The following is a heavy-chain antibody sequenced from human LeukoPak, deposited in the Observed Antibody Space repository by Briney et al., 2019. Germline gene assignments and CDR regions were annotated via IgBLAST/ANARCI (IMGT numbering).Heavy chain of an antibody. D-gene: IGHD4-17*01. J-gene: IGHJ5*02. CDR3: ASDNYGDSNWFDP. Sequence: ASVKVSCKASGYTFTGYYMHWVRQAPGQGLEWMGWINPNSGGTNYAQKFQGRVTMTRDTSISTAYMELNRLRSDDTAVYYCASDNYGDSNWFDPWGQGTLVTVSS. CDR1: GYTFTGYY. V-gene: IGHV1-2*02. CDR2: INPNSGGT.